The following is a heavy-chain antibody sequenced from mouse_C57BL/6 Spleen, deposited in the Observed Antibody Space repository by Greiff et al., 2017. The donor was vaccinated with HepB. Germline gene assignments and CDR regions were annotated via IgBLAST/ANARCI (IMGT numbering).Heavy chain of an antibody. V-gene: IGHV5-4*01. CDR2: ISDGGSYT. J-gene: IGHJ1*03. Sequence: VQLKESGGGLVKPGGSLKLSCAASGFTFSSYAMSWVRQTPEKRLEWVATISDGGSYTYYPDNVKGRFTISRDNAKNNLYLQMSHLKSEDTAMYYCARDGRVVAWYFDVWGTGTTVTVSS. CDR3: ARDGRVVAWYFDV. CDR1: GFTFSSYA. D-gene: IGHD1-1*01.